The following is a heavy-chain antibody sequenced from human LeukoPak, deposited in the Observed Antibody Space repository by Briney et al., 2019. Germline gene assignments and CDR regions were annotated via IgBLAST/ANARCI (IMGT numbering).Heavy chain of an antibody. CDR2: IYYSGSSS. Sequence: PSETLSLTCIVSGGSISSSSYYWGWIRQSPGKGLEWIGSIYYSGSSSYYNPSLKSRVTISVDTSKNQFSLKLDSVIAEDTAVYYCVQGLKKQQWLPLPPYYFISWSHGTLVTISS. CDR1: GGSISSSSYY. CDR3: VQGLKKQQWLPLPPYYFIS. V-gene: IGHV4-39*01. J-gene: IGHJ4*01. D-gene: IGHD5-18*01.